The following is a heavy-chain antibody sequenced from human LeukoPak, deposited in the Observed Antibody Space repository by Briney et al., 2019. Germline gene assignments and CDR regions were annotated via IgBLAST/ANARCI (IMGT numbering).Heavy chain of an antibody. Sequence: PSETLSLTCAVSGGSISSSNWWSWVRQPPGKGLEWIGEVYHSGSTNYNPSLKSRVTMSVDKSKNQFSLKLNSVTAADTAVYYCAKEGLWGFDYWGQGTLVTVSS. J-gene: IGHJ4*02. CDR1: GGSISSSNW. CDR2: VYHSGST. CDR3: AKEGLWGFDY. D-gene: IGHD2/OR15-2a*01. V-gene: IGHV4-4*02.